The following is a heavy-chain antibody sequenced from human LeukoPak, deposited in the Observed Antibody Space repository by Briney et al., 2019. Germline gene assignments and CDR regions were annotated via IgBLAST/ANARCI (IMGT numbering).Heavy chain of an antibody. J-gene: IGHJ4*02. CDR3: ARDQTTVVTLDY. Sequence: VKGRFTISRDNSKNTLYLQMNSLRAEDTAVYYCARDQTTVVTLDYWGQETLVTVSS. V-gene: IGHV3-30*01. D-gene: IGHD4-23*01.